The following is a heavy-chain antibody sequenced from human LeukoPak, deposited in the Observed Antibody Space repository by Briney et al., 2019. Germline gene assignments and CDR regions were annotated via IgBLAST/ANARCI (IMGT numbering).Heavy chain of an antibody. CDR3: VRDPSGSGFAFDS. CDR2: IWFDGSNK. V-gene: IGHV3-33*08. D-gene: IGHD1-1*01. CDR1: GFTFSSYG. J-gene: IGHJ4*02. Sequence: PGGSLRLSCAASGFTFSSYGMHWVRQAPGKGLEWVAFIWFDGSNKHYADSVKGRFTISRDNSEDTLYLQMNSLRAEDTAVYYCVRDPSGSGFAFDSWGQGALVTASS.